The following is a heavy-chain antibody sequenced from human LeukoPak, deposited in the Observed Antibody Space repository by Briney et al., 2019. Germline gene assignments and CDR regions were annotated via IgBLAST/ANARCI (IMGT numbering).Heavy chain of an antibody. V-gene: IGHV1-69*04. Sequence: SVKVSCKASGGTFSNYAISWVRQAPGQGLEWMGRIIPFLDITNYAQKFQGRVTVIADKSTSTAYMEMSSLRSEDTAVYYCARGPYSGTFYFDYWGQGTLVTVSS. D-gene: IGHD1-26*01. CDR2: IIPFLDIT. CDR3: ARGPYSGTFYFDY. CDR1: GGTFSNYA. J-gene: IGHJ4*02.